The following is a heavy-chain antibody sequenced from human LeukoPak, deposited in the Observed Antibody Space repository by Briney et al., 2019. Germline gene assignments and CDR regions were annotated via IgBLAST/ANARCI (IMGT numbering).Heavy chain of an antibody. D-gene: IGHD3-22*01. CDR1: GYTFTYRY. J-gene: IGHJ4*02. CDR2: ITPFNGNT. V-gene: IGHV1-45*02. CDR3: ARDHMIVVPSPYYFDY. Sequence: ASVKVSCKASGYTFTYRYLHWVRQAPGQALEWMGWITPFNGNTNYAQKFQDRVTITRDRSMSTAYMELSSLRSEDTAVYYCARDHMIVVPSPYYFDYWGQGTLVTVSS.